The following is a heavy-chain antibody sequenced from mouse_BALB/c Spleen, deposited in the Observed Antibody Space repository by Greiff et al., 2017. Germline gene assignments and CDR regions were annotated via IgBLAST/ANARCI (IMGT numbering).Heavy chain of an antibody. V-gene: IGHV5-17*02. Sequence: EVQVVESGGGLVQPGGSRKLSCAASGFTFSSFGMHWVRQAPEKGLEWVAYISSGSSTIYYADTVKGRFTISRDNPKNTLFLQMTSLRSEDTAMYYCARNGNLYYFDYWGQGTTLTVSS. CDR3: ARNGNLYYFDY. CDR2: ISSGSSTI. CDR1: GFTFSSFG. J-gene: IGHJ2*01. D-gene: IGHD2-1*01.